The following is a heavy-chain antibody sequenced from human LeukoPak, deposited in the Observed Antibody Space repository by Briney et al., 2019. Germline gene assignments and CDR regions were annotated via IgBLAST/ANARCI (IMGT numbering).Heavy chain of an antibody. CDR3: ASSGLRNDY. CDR2: MNPNSGNT. V-gene: IGHV1-8*02. J-gene: IGHJ4*02. CDR1: GGTFSSYA. Sequence: ASVKVSCKASGGTFSSYAISWVRQATGQGLEWMGWMNPNSGNTGYAQKFQGRVTMTRNTSISTAYMELSSLRSEDTAVYYCASSGLRNDYWGQGTLVTVSS. D-gene: IGHD4-17*01.